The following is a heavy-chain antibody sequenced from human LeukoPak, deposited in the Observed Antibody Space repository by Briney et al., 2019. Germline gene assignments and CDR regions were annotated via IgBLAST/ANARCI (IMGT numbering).Heavy chain of an antibody. CDR2: IKQDGSEK. CDR1: GFTLSSYW. Sequence: GGSLRLSCAASGFTLSSYWMSWVRQAPGKGLEWVANIKQDGSEKYYVDSVKGRFTISRDNAKNSLYLQMNSLRAEDTAAYYCAKGSFWGQGTLVTVSS. CDR3: AKGSF. J-gene: IGHJ4*02. V-gene: IGHV3-7*03. D-gene: IGHD3-10*01.